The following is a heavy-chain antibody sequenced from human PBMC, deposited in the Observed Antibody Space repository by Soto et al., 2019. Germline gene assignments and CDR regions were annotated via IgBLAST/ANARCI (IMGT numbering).Heavy chain of an antibody. V-gene: IGHV2-5*02. J-gene: IGHJ4*02. D-gene: IGHD1-26*01. CDR3: ALAYGGRSHY. CDR2: IYWDDSK. Sequence: QITLKESGPTLVKPTQTLTLTCTFSGFSLTTDRVGVGWIRQPPGEALEWLAVIYWDDSKTYRPSLESRLTITTDPSKTQVALTRTNRDSVDTATSYCALAYGGRSHYWGPGTLVPVSS. CDR1: GFSLTTDRVG.